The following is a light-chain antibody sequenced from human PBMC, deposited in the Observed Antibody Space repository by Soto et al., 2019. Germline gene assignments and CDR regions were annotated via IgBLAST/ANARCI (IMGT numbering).Light chain of an antibody. J-gene: IGKJ4*01. Sequence: EIVLTQSPATLSLSPGERATLSCRASETIRGLLAWYQQRPGQPPRLLIYDTSNRATGISARFSGSGFGTDFTLTISSLEPEDFAVYYCQNRNRWPLAFGGGTKVDIK. CDR2: DTS. CDR3: QNRNRWPLA. V-gene: IGKV3-11*01. CDR1: ETIRGL.